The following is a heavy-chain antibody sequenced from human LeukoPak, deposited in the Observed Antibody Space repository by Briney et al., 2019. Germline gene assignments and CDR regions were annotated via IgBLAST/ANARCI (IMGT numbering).Heavy chain of an antibody. V-gene: IGHV4-4*07. Sequence: SETLSLTCTVSGGSISSYYWSWIRQPAGKGLEWIGRIYTSGSTNYNPSLKSRVTMSVDTSKNQFSLKLSSVTAADTAVYYCARERSYYGSGSNYYYYYMDVWGKGTTVTVSS. CDR1: GGSISSYY. D-gene: IGHD3-10*01. J-gene: IGHJ6*03. CDR2: IYTSGST. CDR3: ARERSYYGSGSNYYYYYMDV.